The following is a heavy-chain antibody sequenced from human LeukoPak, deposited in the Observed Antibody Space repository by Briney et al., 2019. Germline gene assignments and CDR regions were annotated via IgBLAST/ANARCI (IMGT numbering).Heavy chain of an antibody. CDR2: LYYSGNT. CDR3: ARHGAAYSFDY. CDR1: GGSISSFY. Sequence: PSETLSLTCTVSGGSISSFYWSWIRQPPGKGLEWIGRLYYSGNTNYNPSLKSRVTISVDTSKNQFSLKLTSVTAADTAVYYCARHGAAYSFDYWGQGTLVTVSS. D-gene: IGHD5-18*01. J-gene: IGHJ4*02. V-gene: IGHV4-59*08.